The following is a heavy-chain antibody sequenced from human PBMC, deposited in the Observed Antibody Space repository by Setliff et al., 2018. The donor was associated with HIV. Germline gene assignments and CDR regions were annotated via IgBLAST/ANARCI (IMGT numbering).Heavy chain of an antibody. D-gene: IGHD6-6*01. J-gene: IGHJ3*01. Sequence: SLRLSCAASGFAFSGHQMNWIRQAPGKGLEWISSISSSGRTIKYADSVKGRFTISRDNAKRSLYLQMNSLRVEDTAVYYCARDIPPEYPGFDLWGQGTVVTVSS. CDR3: ARDIPPEYPGFDL. V-gene: IGHV3-11*04. CDR2: ISSSGRTI. CDR1: GFAFSGHQ.